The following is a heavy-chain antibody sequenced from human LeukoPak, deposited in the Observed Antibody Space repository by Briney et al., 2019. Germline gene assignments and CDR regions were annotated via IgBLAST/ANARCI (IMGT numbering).Heavy chain of an antibody. CDR2: IRSKAYGGTT. D-gene: IGHD6-19*01. CDR1: GFTFGDYA. CDR3: STEPAVAPGP. V-gene: IGHV3-49*03. J-gene: IGHJ5*02. Sequence: GGSLRLSCTASGFTFGDYAMSWFRQAPGRGLEWVGFIRSKAYGGTTEYAASVKGRFTISRDDSKSIAYLQMNSLKTEDAAVYYCSTEPAVAPGPWGQGTLVTVSS.